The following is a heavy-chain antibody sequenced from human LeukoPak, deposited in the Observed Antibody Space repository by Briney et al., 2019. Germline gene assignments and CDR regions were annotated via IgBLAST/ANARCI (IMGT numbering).Heavy chain of an antibody. V-gene: IGHV3-7*01. CDR3: ARQYSSSWPNWYSDL. J-gene: IGHJ2*01. D-gene: IGHD6-13*01. CDR1: GFTFSSYW. CDR2: IKQDGSVK. Sequence: GGSLRLSCEASGFTFSSYWMNWVRQAPGKGLEWVANIKQDGSVKYYVDSVKGRFTISRDNAKSSLYLQMNSLRAEDTAVYYCARQYSSSWPNWYSDLWGRGTLVTVSS.